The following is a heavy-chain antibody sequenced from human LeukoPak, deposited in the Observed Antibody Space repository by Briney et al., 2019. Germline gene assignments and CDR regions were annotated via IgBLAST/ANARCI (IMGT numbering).Heavy chain of an antibody. CDR1: GFTFSTYV. V-gene: IGHV3-23*01. Sequence: PGGSLRLSCGVSGFTFSTYVMSWVRQAPGKGLEWVSGISPSDDITYYADSVKGRFTISRDNSKNTLYLEVISLTAEDTAVYYCAKDDAWLRFGEWSQGTLVTVSS. J-gene: IGHJ4*02. CDR2: ISPSDDIT. CDR3: AKDDAWLRFGE. D-gene: IGHD3-10*01.